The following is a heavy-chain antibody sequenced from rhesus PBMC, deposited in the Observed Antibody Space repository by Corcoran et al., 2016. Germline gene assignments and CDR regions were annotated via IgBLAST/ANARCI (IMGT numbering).Heavy chain of an antibody. J-gene: IGHJ5-1*01. V-gene: IGHV4-169*01. CDR3: VRPYEDDYGYYSNRFDV. D-gene: IGHD3-9*01. Sequence: QLQLQESGPGLVKPSETLSVTCAVSGGSISSSSWSWVRQAPGEGLGWVGYIYGSVSTTNYNPSLKIRVTLSVDTSKNQFSLKLSSVTAADTAVYYCVRPYEDDYGYYSNRFDVWGPGVLVTVSS. CDR1: GGSISSSS. CDR2: IYGSVSTT.